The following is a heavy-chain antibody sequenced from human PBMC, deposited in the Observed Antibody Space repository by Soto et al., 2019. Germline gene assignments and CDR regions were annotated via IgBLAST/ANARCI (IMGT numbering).Heavy chain of an antibody. Sequence: PSETLSLTCNMSGDSYSISTYTWSWIRQPPGKALQWIGFIYQSGVTSYNPSLASRVSISLDRSNNQCSLKLKSVTAAGTAVYFCAGMPYTSGLRFDPGCPGTLVTVSS. CDR3: AGMPYTSGLRFDP. J-gene: IGHJ5*02. V-gene: IGHV4-30-2*01. D-gene: IGHD6-19*01. CDR1: GDSYSISTYT. CDR2: IYQSGVT.